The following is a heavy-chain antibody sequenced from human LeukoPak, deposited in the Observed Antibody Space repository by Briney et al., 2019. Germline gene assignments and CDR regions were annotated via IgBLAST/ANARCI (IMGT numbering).Heavy chain of an antibody. J-gene: IGHJ6*02. CDR1: GGSISGSSYY. D-gene: IGHD3-9*01. CDR3: AGTVLRYFDWLSNYYYGMDV. CDR2: IYYSGST. V-gene: IGHV4-39*01. Sequence: PSETLSLTCTVSGGSISGSSYYWGWIRQPPGKGLEWIGSIYYSGSTYYNPSLKSRVTISVDTSKNQFSLKLSSVTAADTAVYYCAGTVLRYFDWLSNYYYGMDVWGQGTTVTVSS.